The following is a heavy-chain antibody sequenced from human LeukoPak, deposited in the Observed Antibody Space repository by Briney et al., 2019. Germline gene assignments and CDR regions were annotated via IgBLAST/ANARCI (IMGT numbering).Heavy chain of an antibody. J-gene: IGHJ3*01. CDR2: VYYTGRT. CDR1: DGSTTGYY. D-gene: IGHD3-10*01. V-gene: IGHV4-59*08. CDR3: AGHMSVSYDAFDL. Sequence: SETLSLTCSVSDGSTTGYYWSWIRQPPGKGLGWIAYVYYTGRTLYNPSLESRVTISVDTSKTQFSLTVTSVTAADTAVYYCAGHMSVSYDAFDLWGRGTTVTVSS.